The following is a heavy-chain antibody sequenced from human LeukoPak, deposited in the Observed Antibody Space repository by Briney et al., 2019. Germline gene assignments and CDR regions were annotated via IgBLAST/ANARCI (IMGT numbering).Heavy chain of an antibody. Sequence: SETLSLTCTVCGGSFSGYYWRWIRQPPGKGREWIGEINHSGSTNYNPSLNSRVNIPVETSKNHVSPKLSSVTAADTAVYYCASRYPGFLWFGEFAPFDYWGQGTLVTVSS. CDR1: GGSFSGYY. CDR2: INHSGST. CDR3: ASRYPGFLWFGEFAPFDY. J-gene: IGHJ4*02. D-gene: IGHD3-10*01. V-gene: IGHV4-34*01.